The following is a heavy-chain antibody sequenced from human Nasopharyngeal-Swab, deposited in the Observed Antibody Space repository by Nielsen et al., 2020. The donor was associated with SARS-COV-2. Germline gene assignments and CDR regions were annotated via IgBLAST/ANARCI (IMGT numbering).Heavy chain of an antibody. Sequence: WIRQPPGKGLEWIGEINHSGSTNYNPSLKSRVTISVDTSKNQFYLKLSSVTAADTAVYYCARGPGEVGTTYYYYYGMDVWGQGTTVTVSS. D-gene: IGHD1-1*01. CDR2: INHSGST. J-gene: IGHJ6*02. V-gene: IGHV4-34*01. CDR3: ARGPGEVGTTYYYYYGMDV.